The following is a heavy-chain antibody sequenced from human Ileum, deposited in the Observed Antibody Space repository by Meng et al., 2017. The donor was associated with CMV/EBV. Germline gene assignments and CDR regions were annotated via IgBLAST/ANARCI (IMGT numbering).Heavy chain of an antibody. CDR1: GFSFSNYW. V-gene: IGHV3-74*01. CDR2: IDSDGRRI. Sequence: GESLKISCAASGFSFSNYWMHWVRQAPGKGLVWVSRIDSDGRRIDYADSVKGRFTISRDNAKNTLYLEMNSLRVEDTAVYFCASGIRFTGSWGQGTLVTVSS. D-gene: IGHD3-3*01. J-gene: IGHJ1*01. CDR3: ASGIRFTGS.